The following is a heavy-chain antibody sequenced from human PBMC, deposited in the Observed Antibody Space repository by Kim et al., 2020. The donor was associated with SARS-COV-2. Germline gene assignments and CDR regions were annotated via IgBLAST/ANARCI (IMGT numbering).Heavy chain of an antibody. V-gene: IGHV4-59*13. CDR1: GGSISSYY. J-gene: IGHJ6*04. CDR3: GRVRDPNAYAMDV. CDR2: IFYDGSI. D-gene: IGHD2-2*01. Sequence: SETLSLTCTVSGGSISSYYWSWIRQRPGKGLEWIGYIFYDGSINYNPSLKSQVTITVDTYKNQFPLSLNSVTAADTAAYVCGRVRDPNAYAMDVWA.